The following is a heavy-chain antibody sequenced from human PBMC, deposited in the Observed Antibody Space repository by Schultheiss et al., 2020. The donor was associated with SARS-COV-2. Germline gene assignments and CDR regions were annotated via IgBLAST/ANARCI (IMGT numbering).Heavy chain of an antibody. J-gene: IGHJ4*02. D-gene: IGHD2-15*01. CDR2: IYHSGST. CDR1: GGSISSYY. V-gene: IGHV4-59*12. Sequence: SETLSLTCTVSGGSISSYYWSWIRQPPGKGLEWIGSIYHSGSTYYNPSLKSRVTISVDTSKNQFSLKLSSVTAADTAVYYCARDGYCSGGSCYSGVDYWGQGTLVTVSS. CDR3: ARDGYCSGGSCYSGVDY.